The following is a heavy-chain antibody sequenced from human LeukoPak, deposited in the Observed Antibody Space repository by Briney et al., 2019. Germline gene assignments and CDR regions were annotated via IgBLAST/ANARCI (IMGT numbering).Heavy chain of an antibody. V-gene: IGHV3-9*01. D-gene: IGHD6-19*01. J-gene: IGHJ4*02. CDR1: GFTFDDYA. Sequence: GGSLRLSCAASGFTFDDYAMHWVRQAPGKGLEWVSGINWNSHSIGYADSVKGRFTISRDNAKNSLYLQMDSLRAEDTAVYYCARGRSSAWAPIDYWGQGTLVIVSS. CDR3: ARGRSSAWAPIDY. CDR2: INWNSHSI.